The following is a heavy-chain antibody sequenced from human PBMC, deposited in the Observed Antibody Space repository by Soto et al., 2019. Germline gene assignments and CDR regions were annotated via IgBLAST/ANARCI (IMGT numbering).Heavy chain of an antibody. V-gene: IGHV3-48*04. CDR2: ISSNSDIT. Sequence: GSLRLSCEGSGFRFSDHSMNWVRQAPGKGLQWISYISSNSDITYYADSVKGRFTISRDNAKNTLYLQMNSLRAEDTAVYYCARDLKYDFWSGYYYYYGMDVWGQGTTVTVSS. CDR1: GFRFSDHS. D-gene: IGHD3-3*01. CDR3: ARDLKYDFWSGYYYYYGMDV. J-gene: IGHJ6*02.